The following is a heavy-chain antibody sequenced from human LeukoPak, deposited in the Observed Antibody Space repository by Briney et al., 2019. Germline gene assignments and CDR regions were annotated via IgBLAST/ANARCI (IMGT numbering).Heavy chain of an antibody. V-gene: IGHV3-30*18. Sequence: GGSLRLSCAASGFTFSSCGMHWVRQAPGKGLEWVAVISYDGSNKYYADSVKGRFTISRDNSKNTLYLQMNSLRAEDTAVYYCANDGALGYCSGGSCYSHPPDYWGQGTLVTVSS. CDR1: GFTFSSCG. CDR2: ISYDGSNK. D-gene: IGHD2-15*01. CDR3: ANDGALGYCSGGSCYSHPPDY. J-gene: IGHJ4*02.